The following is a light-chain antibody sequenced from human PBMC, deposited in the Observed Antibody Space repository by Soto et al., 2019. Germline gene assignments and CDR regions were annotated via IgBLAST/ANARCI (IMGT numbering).Light chain of an antibody. CDR2: EVS. J-gene: IGLJ1*01. Sequence: PTSPPPPAGAPWQSGTLSPPGNRHEVVGYNYVSWYQQHPGKAPKLMIYEVSKRPSGVPDRFSGSKSGNTASLTVSGLQAEEEADYYCSSYAGSNNPPYVFGTGTKVTVL. CDR3: SSYAGSNNPPYV. V-gene: IGLV2-8*01. CDR1: RHEVVGYNY.